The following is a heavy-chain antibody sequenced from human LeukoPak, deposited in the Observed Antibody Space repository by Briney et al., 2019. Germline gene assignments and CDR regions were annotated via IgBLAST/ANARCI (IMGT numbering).Heavy chain of an antibody. D-gene: IGHD3-22*01. CDR3: VWGYYDSSGYYYVDWYFDL. CDR2: IKQDGSEK. CDR1: GFTFSSYG. J-gene: IGHJ2*01. V-gene: IGHV3-7*01. Sequence: PGGSLRLSCAASGFTFSSYGMHWVRQAPGKGLEWVANIKQDGSEKYYVDSVKGRFTISRDNAKNSLYLQMNSLRAEDTAVYARVWGYYDSSGYYYVDWYFDLWGRGTLVTVSS.